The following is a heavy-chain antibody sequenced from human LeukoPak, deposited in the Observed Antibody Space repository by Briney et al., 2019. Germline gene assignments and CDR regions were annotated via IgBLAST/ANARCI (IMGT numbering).Heavy chain of an antibody. CDR2: IIPIFGTA. D-gene: IGHD3-3*01. CDR1: GGTFSSYA. J-gene: IGHJ5*02. V-gene: IGHV1-69*13. CDR3: ARDARYDFWSGPNWFDP. Sequence: SVKVSCKASGGTFSSYAISWVRQAPGQGLEWMGGIIPIFGTANYAQKFQGRDTITADESTSTAYMELSSLRSEDTAVYYCARDARYDFWSGPNWFDPWGQGTLVTVSS.